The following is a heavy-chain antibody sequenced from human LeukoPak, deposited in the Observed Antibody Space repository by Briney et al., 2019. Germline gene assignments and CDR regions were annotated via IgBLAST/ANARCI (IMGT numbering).Heavy chain of an antibody. J-gene: IGHJ5*02. CDR2: IKEDGTKK. CDR1: GFTFNTFW. V-gene: IGHV3-7*01. D-gene: IGHD6-13*01. CDR3: ARDAAGYDP. Sequence: PGGTLRLSCAASGFTFNTFWMSWVRQTPGKGLEWVANIKEDGTKKYYVDSVKGRFTISRDNAENSLYLQMNSMRAEDTAVYYCARDAAGYDPWGQGTLGTVSS.